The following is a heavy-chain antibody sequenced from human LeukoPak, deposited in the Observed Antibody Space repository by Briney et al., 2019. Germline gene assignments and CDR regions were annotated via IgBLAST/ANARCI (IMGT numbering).Heavy chain of an antibody. CDR2: I. CDR3: AIKTKPVGPFGI. V-gene: IGHV3-21*04. Sequence: GGSLRLSCAASGFTFSSHSMIWVRQAPGKGLEWVSSIKGRFTISRDNAKNTLYLQMNGLRAEDTAVYYCAIKTKPVGPFGIWGQGTVVTVSS. CDR1: GFTFSSHS. J-gene: IGHJ3*02. D-gene: IGHD1-14*01.